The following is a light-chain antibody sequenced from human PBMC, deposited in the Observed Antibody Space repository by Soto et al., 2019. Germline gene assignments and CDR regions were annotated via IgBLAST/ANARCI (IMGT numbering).Light chain of an antibody. CDR2: EVS. CDR1: SRDVGGYND. V-gene: IGLV2-8*01. J-gene: IGLJ2*01. CDR3: SSYAGSNDFQV. Sequence: QSALTQPPSASGSPGQSVTISCTGTSRDVGGYNDVSWYQQHPGKAPKLMIYEVSKRPSGVPDRFSGSKSGNTASLTVSGLQAEDEDDYYCSSYAGSNDFQVFGGGTKLTVL.